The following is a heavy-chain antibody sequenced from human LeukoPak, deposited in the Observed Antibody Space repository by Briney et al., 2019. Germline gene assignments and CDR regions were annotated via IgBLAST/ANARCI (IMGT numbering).Heavy chain of an antibody. CDR2: ISSSSSTI. V-gene: IGHV3-48*02. D-gene: IGHD3-10*01. CDR3: ARQTAMVRGVIQYYFDY. Sequence: GGSLRLSCAASGFTFSSYSMNWVRQAPGKGLEWVSYISSSSSTIYYADSVKGRFTISRDNAKNSLYLQMNSLRDEDTAVYYCARQTAMVRGVIQYYFDYWGQGTLVTVSS. J-gene: IGHJ4*02. CDR1: GFTFSSYS.